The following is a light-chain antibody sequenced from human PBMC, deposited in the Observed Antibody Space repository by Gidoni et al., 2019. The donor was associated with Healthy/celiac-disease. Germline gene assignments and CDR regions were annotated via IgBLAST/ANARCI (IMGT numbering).Light chain of an antibody. Sequence: EIVFTQSPGTLSLSPGERATPSCRARKSVSSSYLAWYQQKPGQAPRLLIYGASSRATGIPDRFSGSGSGTDFTLTISRLEPEDFAVYYCQQYGSSPPYTFGQGTKLEIK. CDR3: QQYGSSPPYT. J-gene: IGKJ2*01. CDR2: GAS. V-gene: IGKV3-20*01. CDR1: KSVSSSY.